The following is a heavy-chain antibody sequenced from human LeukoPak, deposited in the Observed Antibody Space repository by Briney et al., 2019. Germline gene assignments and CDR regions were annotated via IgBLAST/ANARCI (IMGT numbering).Heavy chain of an antibody. J-gene: IGHJ4*02. Sequence: GGSLRLSCAASRFTFSSYAMSWVRQAPGKGLEWLSGISPRGGGTYYADSVKGRFTISRDDSKNTLSLQMNSLRVEDTAIYYCARDLAWGAFDYWGQGTLVTVSS. D-gene: IGHD7-27*01. CDR1: RFTFSSYA. V-gene: IGHV3-23*01. CDR2: ISPRGGGT. CDR3: ARDLAWGAFDY.